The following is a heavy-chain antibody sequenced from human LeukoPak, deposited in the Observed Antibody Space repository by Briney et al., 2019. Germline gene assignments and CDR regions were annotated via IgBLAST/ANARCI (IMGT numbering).Heavy chain of an antibody. V-gene: IGHV3-23*01. CDR1: GFTFSSYA. CDR2: ISGSGGST. Sequence: GGSLRLSCAASGFTFSSYAMSWVRQAPGKGLEWVSAISGSGGSTYYADSVKGRFTISRDNSKNTLYLQMNSLRAEDTAVYYCAGDLSPVVRASPMGYWGEGTPVTVSS. CDR3: AGDLSPVVRASPMGY. J-gene: IGHJ4*02. D-gene: IGHD3-10*01.